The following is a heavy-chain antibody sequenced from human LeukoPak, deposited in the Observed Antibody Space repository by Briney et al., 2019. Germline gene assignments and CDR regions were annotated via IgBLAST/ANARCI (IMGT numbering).Heavy chain of an antibody. Sequence: GGSLRLSCAASGFTFSSYAMNWVRQAPGKGLEWVSVISGPGGITYYADSVKGRFTISRDNSKNTLYLQMNSLRAEDTAEYYCVKDVAVVTAMRYLDYWGQGILVTVSS. V-gene: IGHV3-23*01. D-gene: IGHD2-21*02. CDR1: GFTFSSYA. CDR3: VKDVAVVTAMRYLDY. J-gene: IGHJ4*02. CDR2: ISGPGGIT.